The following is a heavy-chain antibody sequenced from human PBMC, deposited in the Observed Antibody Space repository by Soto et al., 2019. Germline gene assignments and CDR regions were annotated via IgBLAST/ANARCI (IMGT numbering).Heavy chain of an antibody. CDR3: TRGDAAVSGGLY. D-gene: IGHD6-19*01. CDR2: IYHRGNT. J-gene: IGHJ4*02. Sequence: QVHLQESGPGLVKSSETLSLTCTVSGESITTSNWWRWVRQPPGGGLEWIGEIYHRGNTNYNPYLKSRATISLDKSKNQFFLKVKSVTAADTAMYYCTRGDAAVSGGLYWGQGILVAFSS. CDR1: GESITTSNW. V-gene: IGHV4-4*02.